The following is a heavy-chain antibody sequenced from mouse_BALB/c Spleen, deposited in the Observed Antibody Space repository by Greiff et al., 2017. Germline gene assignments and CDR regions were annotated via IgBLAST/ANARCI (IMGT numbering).Heavy chain of an antibody. CDR1: GYTFTSYW. Sequence: QVQLQQSGAELAKPGASVKMSCKASGYTFTSYWMHWVKQRPGQGLEWIGYINPSTGYTEYNQKFKDKATLTADKSSSTAYMQLSSLTSEDSAVYYCARSDYRAWFAYWGQGTLVTVSA. CDR2: INPSTGYT. J-gene: IGHJ3*01. D-gene: IGHD2-14*01. CDR3: ARSDYRAWFAY. V-gene: IGHV1-7*01.